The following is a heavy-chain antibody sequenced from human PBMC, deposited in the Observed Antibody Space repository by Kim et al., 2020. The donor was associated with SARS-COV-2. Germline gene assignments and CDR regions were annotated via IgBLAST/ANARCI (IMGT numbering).Heavy chain of an antibody. CDR1: GFTFSSYG. CDR2: IWYDGSNK. CDR3: ARFWSGPSPHHMDV. D-gene: IGHD3-3*01. Sequence: GGSLRLSCAASGFTFSSYGMHWVRQAPGKGLEWVAVIWYDGSNKYYADSVKGRFTISRDNSKNTLYLQMNSLRAEDTAVYYCARFWSGPSPHHMDVWGQGTTVTVSS. J-gene: IGHJ6*02. V-gene: IGHV3-33*01.